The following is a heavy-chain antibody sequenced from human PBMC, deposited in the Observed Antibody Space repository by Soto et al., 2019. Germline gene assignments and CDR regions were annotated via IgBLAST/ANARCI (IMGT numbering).Heavy chain of an antibody. CDR1: GGSISSSSYY. V-gene: IGHV4-39*01. Sequence: SETLPLTCTVSGGSISSSSYYWGWIRQPPGKGLEWIGSIYYSGSTYYNPSLKSRVTISVDTSKNQFSLKLSSVTAADTAVYYCARASTPDYGDLNYYYYYYGMDVWGQGTTVTVSS. D-gene: IGHD4-17*01. CDR3: ARASTPDYGDLNYYYYYYGMDV. J-gene: IGHJ6*02. CDR2: IYYSGST.